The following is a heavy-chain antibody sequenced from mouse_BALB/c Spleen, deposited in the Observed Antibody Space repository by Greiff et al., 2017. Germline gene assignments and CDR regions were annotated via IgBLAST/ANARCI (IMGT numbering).Heavy chain of an antibody. D-gene: IGHD2-2*01. CDR2: INPYNDGT. CDR1: GFTFTSYV. V-gene: IGHV1-14*01. Sequence: VQLQQSGPDLVQPGASLQISCTASGFTFTSYVMHWVQQTPGQGLEWIGFINPYNDGTKYNEKFKGKATLTSDNSSSTAYMELSSLTSEASAFYYCARDGNDYEAMDYWGQGTSVTVSA. J-gene: IGHJ4*01. CDR3: ARDGNDYEAMDY.